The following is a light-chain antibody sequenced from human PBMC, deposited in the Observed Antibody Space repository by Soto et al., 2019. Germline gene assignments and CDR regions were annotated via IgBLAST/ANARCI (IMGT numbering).Light chain of an antibody. CDR3: QSFDSRLRDYV. J-gene: IGLJ1*01. V-gene: IGLV1-40*01. CDR1: NSNIGAGYD. Sequence: QSVLTQPPSVSGAPGQRVTISCTGSNSNIGAGYDVHWYQQLPGTAPKLLIYRNDNRPSGVPDRFSGSKSGTSASLAITGLQAEDEADYYCQSFDSRLRDYVFGTGTKLTVL. CDR2: RND.